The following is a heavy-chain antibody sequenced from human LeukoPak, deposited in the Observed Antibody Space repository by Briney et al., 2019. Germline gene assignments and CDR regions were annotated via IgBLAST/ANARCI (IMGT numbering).Heavy chain of an antibody. J-gene: IGHJ4*02. Sequence: PSETLSLTCAVYGGSFSGYYWSWIRQPPGKGLEWIGEINHSGSTNYNPSLKSRVTIPVDTSKNQFSLKLSSVTAADTAVYYCARELTMITVWGQGTLVTVSS. CDR3: ARELTMITV. V-gene: IGHV4-34*01. CDR2: INHSGST. CDR1: GGSFSGYY. D-gene: IGHD3-22*01.